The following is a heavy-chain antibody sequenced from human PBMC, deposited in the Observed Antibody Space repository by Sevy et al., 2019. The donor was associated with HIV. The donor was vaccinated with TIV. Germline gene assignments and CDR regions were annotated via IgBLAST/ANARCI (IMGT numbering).Heavy chain of an antibody. CDR3: ARDRRDGYKEKDYYYYGMDV. CDR1: GGTFSSYA. D-gene: IGHD5-12*01. V-gene: IGHV1-69*13. Sequence: ASVKVSCKASGGTFSSYAISWVRQAPGQGLEWMGGIIPIFGKANYAQRFQGRVMITADESTSTAYMELSSLGSEETAVYYCARDRRDGYKEKDYYYYGMDVWGQGTTVTVSS. J-gene: IGHJ6*02. CDR2: IIPIFGKA.